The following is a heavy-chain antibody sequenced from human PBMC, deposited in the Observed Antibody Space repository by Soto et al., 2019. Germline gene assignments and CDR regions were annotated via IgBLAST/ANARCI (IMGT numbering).Heavy chain of an antibody. D-gene: IGHD3-10*01. J-gene: IGHJ6*02. CDR2: IDPSDSYT. CDR3: ARRAAITVVRGGVSVRYGMDV. CDR1: GYSVTSYW. V-gene: IGHV5-10-1*01. Sequence: GESLKISCKGSGYSVTSYWISWVRQMPGKGLEWMGRIDPSDSYTNYSPSFQGHVTISADKSISTAYLQWSSLKASDTAMYYCARRAAITVVRGGVSVRYGMDVWGQGTTVTVSS.